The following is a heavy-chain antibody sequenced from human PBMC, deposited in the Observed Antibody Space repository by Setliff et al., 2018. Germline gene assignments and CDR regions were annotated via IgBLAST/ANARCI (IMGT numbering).Heavy chain of an antibody. Sequence: PGGSLRLSCAASGFTVSSNYMSWVRQAPGKGLEWVSVIYSGGSTYYADSVKGRFTISRDNSKNTLYLQMNSLSGDDAAVYYCAKFISYYYYGMDGWGQGTTVTVSS. CDR1: GFTVSSNY. CDR2: IYSGGST. CDR3: AKFISYYYYGMDG. J-gene: IGHJ6*02. V-gene: IGHV3-66*01.